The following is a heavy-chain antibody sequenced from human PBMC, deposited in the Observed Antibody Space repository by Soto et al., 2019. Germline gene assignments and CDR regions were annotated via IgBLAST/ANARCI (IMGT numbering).Heavy chain of an antibody. CDR1: GFTFSSYA. Sequence: EVQLLESGGGLVQPGGSLRLSCAASGFTFSSYAMSWVRQAPGKGLEWVSAISGSGGSTYYADSVKGRFTISRDNSKNTLYLQMNSLRAEDTAVYYCANAQASAVLVYYYYYMDVWGKGTTVTVSS. CDR2: ISGSGGST. CDR3: ANAQASAVLVYYYYYMDV. J-gene: IGHJ6*03. D-gene: IGHD2-21*01. V-gene: IGHV3-23*01.